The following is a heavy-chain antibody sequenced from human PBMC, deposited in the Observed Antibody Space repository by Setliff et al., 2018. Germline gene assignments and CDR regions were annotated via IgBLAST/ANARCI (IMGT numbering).Heavy chain of an antibody. D-gene: IGHD6-13*01. J-gene: IGHJ4*02. CDR2: VSTYNGDT. CDR1: GYSFTSFS. CDR3: ARAGVAAADRKGLLEY. V-gene: IGHV1-18*01. Sequence: ASVKVSCKASGYSFTSFSITWVRQAPGQGLEWLGWVSTYNGDTKSAQKFRGRVTMTTDISTSTVYMELRTLRSDDTAVYYCARAGVAAADRKGLLEYWGQGTLVTVS.